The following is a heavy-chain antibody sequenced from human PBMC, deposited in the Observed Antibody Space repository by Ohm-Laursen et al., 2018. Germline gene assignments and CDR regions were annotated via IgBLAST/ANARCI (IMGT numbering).Heavy chain of an antibody. Sequence: ASVKVSCKASGYTFTGYYMHWVRQAPGQGLEWMGWINPNSGGTNYAQKFQGRVTMTRDTSISTAYMELSRLRSDDTAVYYCARDYCTNGVCNFDYWGQGTLVTVSS. CDR1: GYTFTGYY. CDR3: ARDYCTNGVCNFDY. V-gene: IGHV1-2*02. CDR2: INPNSGGT. D-gene: IGHD2-8*01. J-gene: IGHJ4*02.